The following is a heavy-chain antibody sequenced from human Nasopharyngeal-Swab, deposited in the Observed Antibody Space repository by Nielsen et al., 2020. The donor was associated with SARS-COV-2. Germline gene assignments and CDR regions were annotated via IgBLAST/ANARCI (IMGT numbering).Heavy chain of an antibody. J-gene: IGHJ5*02. D-gene: IGHD3-10*01. CDR3: AKKIRRGGRFDP. CDR2: IYYSGST. V-gene: IGHV4-31*02. Sequence: WIRKPPGKGLEWIGYIYYSGSTYYNPSLKSRLTISVDTSKNQFSLKLSSVTAADTAVYYCAKKIRRGGRFDPWGQGTLVTVSS.